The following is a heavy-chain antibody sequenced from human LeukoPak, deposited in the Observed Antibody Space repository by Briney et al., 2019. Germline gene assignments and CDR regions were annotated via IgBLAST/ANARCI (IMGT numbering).Heavy chain of an antibody. CDR3: AKGEGDRSGYYHDTFDI. J-gene: IGHJ3*02. Sequence: GGSLRLSCAASGFTFSSYAMSWVRQAPGKGLEWVSAISGSGGITYYADSVKGRFTISRGNSKNTLYLLMNSLRAEDTAVYYCAKGEGDRSGYYHDTFDIWGQGTMVTVSS. D-gene: IGHD3-22*01. CDR1: GFTFSSYA. CDR2: ISGSGGIT. V-gene: IGHV3-23*01.